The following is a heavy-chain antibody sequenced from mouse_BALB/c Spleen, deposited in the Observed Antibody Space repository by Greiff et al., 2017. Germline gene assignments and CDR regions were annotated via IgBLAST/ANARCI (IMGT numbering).Heavy chain of an antibody. V-gene: IGHV2-6-7*01. CDR3: AREDGNYGGAMDY. CDR2: IWGDGST. CDR1: GFSLTGYG. D-gene: IGHD2-1*01. J-gene: IGHJ4*01. Sequence: VKLVESGPGLVAPSQSLSITCTVSGFSLTGYGVNWVRQPPGKGLEWLGMIWGDGSTDYNSALKSRLSISKDNSKSQVFLKMNSLQTDDTARYYCAREDGNYGGAMDYWGQGTSVTVSS.